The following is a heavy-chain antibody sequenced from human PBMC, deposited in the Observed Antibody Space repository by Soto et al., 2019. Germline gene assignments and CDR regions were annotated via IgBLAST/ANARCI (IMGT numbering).Heavy chain of an antibody. J-gene: IGHJ5*02. CDR2: IIPIFGTA. V-gene: IGHV1-69*01. Sequence: QVQLVQSGAEVKKPGSSVKVSCKASGGTFSSYAISWVRQAPGQGLEWMGGIIPIFGTANYAQKFQGRVTITADESTGTAYMELRSLRSEDTAVYYCARARLGVVVPAATQWFDPWGQGTLVTVSS. CDR1: GGTFSSYA. CDR3: ARARLGVVVPAATQWFDP. D-gene: IGHD2-2*01.